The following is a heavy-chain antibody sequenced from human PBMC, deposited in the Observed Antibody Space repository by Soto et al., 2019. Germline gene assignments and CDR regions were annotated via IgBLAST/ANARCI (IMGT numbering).Heavy chain of an antibody. Sequence: SETLSLTCTVSGGSISSYYWSWIRQPPGKGLEWIGYSYYSGSTNYNPSLKSRVTISVDTSKNQFSLKLSSVTAADTAVYYCARTYCSSTSCYFDYWGQGTLVTVSS. J-gene: IGHJ4*02. CDR1: GGSISSYY. D-gene: IGHD2-2*01. CDR2: SYYSGST. V-gene: IGHV4-59*08. CDR3: ARTYCSSTSCYFDY.